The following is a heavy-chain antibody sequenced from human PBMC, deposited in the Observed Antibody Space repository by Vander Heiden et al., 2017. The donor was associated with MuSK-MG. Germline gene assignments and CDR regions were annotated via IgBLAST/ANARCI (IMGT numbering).Heavy chain of an antibody. CDR1: GDPISRYY. D-gene: IGHD3-16*02. Sequence: QVQLQESGPGLVTPSETLSLTCTVSGDPISRYYWSWLRQPPGKGLEWIGYIYYTGSTNYNPSLKSRVTISLDTSKNQFSLKLSSVTAADTAMYFCARARAQLLNYRYYYYMDVWGKGTTGTVSS. CDR2: IYYTGST. J-gene: IGHJ6*03. CDR3: ARARAQLLNYRYYYYMDV. V-gene: IGHV4-59*01.